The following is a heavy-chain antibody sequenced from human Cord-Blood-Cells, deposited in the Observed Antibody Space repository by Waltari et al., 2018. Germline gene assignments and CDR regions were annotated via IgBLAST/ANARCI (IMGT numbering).Heavy chain of an antibody. J-gene: IGHJ4*02. D-gene: IGHD2-15*01. V-gene: IGHV4-4*02. CDR3: ARDGGYCSGGSCYFDY. Sequence: QVQLQESGPGLVKPSGTLSLTCAVSGGSISSSNWWSWVRQPPGKGLEWIGEIYHSGSTNYKPSLKSRVTRSVDKSKNQFSRKLSSVTAADTAVYYCARDGGYCSGGSCYFDYWGQGTLVTVSS. CDR2: IYHSGST. CDR1: GGSISSSNW.